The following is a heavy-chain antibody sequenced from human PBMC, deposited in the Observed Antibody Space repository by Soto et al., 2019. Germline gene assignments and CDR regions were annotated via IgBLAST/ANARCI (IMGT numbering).Heavy chain of an antibody. V-gene: IGHV4-59*01. Sequence: SETLSLTCTVSGGSISSYYWSWIRQPPGKGLEWIGYIYYSGSTNYNPSLKSRVTISVDTSKIQFSLKLSSVTAADTAVYYCARDLGVVVPAAIRALRVNENWFDPWGQGTLVTVSS. J-gene: IGHJ5*02. D-gene: IGHD2-2*02. CDR2: IYYSGST. CDR1: GGSISSYY. CDR3: ARDLGVVVPAAIRALRVNENWFDP.